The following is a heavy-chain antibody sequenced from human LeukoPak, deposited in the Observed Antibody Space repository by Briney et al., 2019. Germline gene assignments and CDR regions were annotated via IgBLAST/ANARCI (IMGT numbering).Heavy chain of an antibody. V-gene: IGHV3-30*18. J-gene: IGHJ6*03. CDR1: GFTFSSYG. D-gene: IGHD3-10*01. CDR3: AKNRKFGDLVYYYYYMDV. CDR2: ISYDGSSK. Sequence: GGSLRLSCAGSGFTFSSYGMHWVRQAPGKGLEWVAVISYDGSSKNYTDSVKGRFTISRDNSKNTLYLQVNSLRAEDTAVYFCAKNRKFGDLVYYYYYMDVWGKGTTVTVSS.